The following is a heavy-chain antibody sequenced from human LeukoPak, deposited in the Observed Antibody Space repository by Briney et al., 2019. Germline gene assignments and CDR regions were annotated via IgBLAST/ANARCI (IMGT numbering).Heavy chain of an antibody. CDR1: GYTFTGYY. V-gene: IGHV1-2*06. J-gene: IGHJ4*02. CDR2: INPNSGGT. Sequence: ASVKVSCKASGYTFTGYYMHWVRQAPGQGLEWMGRINPNSGGTNYAQKFQGRVTMTRDTSISTAYMELSRLRSDDTAVYYCARVGGSWYDFGDYWGQGTLVTVSS. D-gene: IGHD6-13*01. CDR3: ARVGGSWYDFGDY.